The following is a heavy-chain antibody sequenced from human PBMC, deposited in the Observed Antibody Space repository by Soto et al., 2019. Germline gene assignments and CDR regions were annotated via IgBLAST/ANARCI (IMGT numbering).Heavy chain of an antibody. CDR2: IYWDDSK. CDR3: AHKGPEDWPLDY. CDR1: GFPLSTSGVG. Sequence: QITLKESGPTLVRPTQTLTLTCAFSGFPLSTSGVGVGWTRQPPGKALEWLAVIYWDDSKHYSQSLRSRLTITKDTSKNQVVLTMTNMDPMDTGTYYCAHKGPEDWPLDYWGQGTLVTVSS. V-gene: IGHV2-5*02. D-gene: IGHD3-9*01. J-gene: IGHJ4*02.